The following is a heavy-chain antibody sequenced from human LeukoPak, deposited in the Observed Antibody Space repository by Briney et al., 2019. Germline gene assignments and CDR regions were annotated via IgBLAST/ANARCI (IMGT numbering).Heavy chain of an antibody. J-gene: IGHJ6*03. CDR3: ARGRTTVRGMDV. D-gene: IGHD4-11*01. Sequence: SETLSLTCGVSGDSFSAYFWNWIRQPPGKGLEWIGEINHSGSTNYNPSLKSRVTISVDTSKNQFSLKLSSVTAADTAVYYCARGRTTVRGMDVWAKGTTVPSP. CDR1: GDSFSAYF. V-gene: IGHV4-34*01. CDR2: INHSGST.